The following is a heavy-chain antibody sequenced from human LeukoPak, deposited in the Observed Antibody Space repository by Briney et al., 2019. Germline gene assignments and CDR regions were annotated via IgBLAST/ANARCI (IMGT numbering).Heavy chain of an antibody. CDR3: AHHHLPLSYYYGSGSYWED. V-gene: IGHV2-5*02. J-gene: IGHJ4*02. D-gene: IGHD3-10*01. Sequence: SGPTQVNPTQTLTLTCTFSGFSLSTSGVGVGWIRQPPGKALEWLALIYWDDDKRYSPSLKSRLTITKDTSKNQVVLTMTNMDPVDTATYYCAHHHLPLSYYYGSGSYWEDWGQRTLVTVSS. CDR2: IYWDDDK. CDR1: GFSLSTSGVG.